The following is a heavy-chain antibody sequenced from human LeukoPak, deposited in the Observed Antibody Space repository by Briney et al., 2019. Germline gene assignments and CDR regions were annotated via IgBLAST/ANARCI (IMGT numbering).Heavy chain of an antibody. CDR3: AKDSQLRLGELSCFDY. V-gene: IGHV3-23*01. Sequence: GGSLRLSCAASGFTFSSYAMSWVRQAPGKGLEWVSAISGSGGSTYYADSVKGRFTISRDNSKNTLYLQMNSLRAEDTAVYYCAKDSQLRLGELSCFDYWGQGTLVTVSS. D-gene: IGHD3-16*02. J-gene: IGHJ4*02. CDR2: ISGSGGST. CDR1: GFTFSSYA.